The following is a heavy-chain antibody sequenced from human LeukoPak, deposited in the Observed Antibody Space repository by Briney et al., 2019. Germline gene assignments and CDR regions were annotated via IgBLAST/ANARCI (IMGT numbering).Heavy chain of an antibody. CDR1: GGSFSGYY. D-gene: IGHD6-13*01. Sequence: SETLSLTCAVYGGSFSGYYWSWIRQPPGKGLEWIGEINHSGSTNYNPSLKSRVTISVDTSKNQFSLKLSSVTAADTAVYYCAREGGSSWYSRDFYYIDVWGKGTTVTVSS. CDR3: AREGGSSWYSRDFYYIDV. CDR2: INHSGST. V-gene: IGHV4-34*01. J-gene: IGHJ6*03.